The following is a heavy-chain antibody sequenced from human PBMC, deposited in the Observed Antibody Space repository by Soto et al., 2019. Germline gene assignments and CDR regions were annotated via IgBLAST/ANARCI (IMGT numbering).Heavy chain of an antibody. Sequence: QVQLVQSGAEVKKPGSSVKVSCKASGGTFSSYTISWVRQAPGQGLERMGRIIPIIGIANYAQKFQGRVTITADKSTSTAYMELSSLRSEDTAVYYCARATVTTYYYYYGMDVWGQGTTVTVSS. V-gene: IGHV1-69*02. D-gene: IGHD4-17*01. CDR3: ARATVTTYYYYYGMDV. J-gene: IGHJ6*02. CDR1: GGTFSSYT. CDR2: IIPIIGIA.